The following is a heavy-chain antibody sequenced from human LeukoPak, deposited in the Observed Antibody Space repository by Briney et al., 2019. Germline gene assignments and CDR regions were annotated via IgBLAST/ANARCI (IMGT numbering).Heavy chain of an antibody. CDR1: GYTFTSYY. D-gene: IGHD3-10*01. Sequence: ASVKVSCKASGYTFTSYYMHWVRQAPGQGLEWMGIINPSGGSTSYAQKFQGRVTMTRDTSTSTAYMELRSLRSDDTAVYYCAREYYYGSGSYLDWGQGTLVTVSS. CDR3: AREYYYGSGSYLD. J-gene: IGHJ4*02. V-gene: IGHV1-46*01. CDR2: INPSGGST.